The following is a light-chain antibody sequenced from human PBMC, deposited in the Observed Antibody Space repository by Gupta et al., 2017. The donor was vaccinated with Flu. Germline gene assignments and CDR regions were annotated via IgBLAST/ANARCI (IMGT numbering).Light chain of an antibody. Sequence: GDRVTITCRASQSINNWLTWYQQKPGKAPKVLIYKASTLESGVPSRFSGSGSGTEFTLTISSLQPDDFATYYCQQYNNYSPTFGPGTKVDIK. CDR1: QSINNW. V-gene: IGKV1-5*03. J-gene: IGKJ3*01. CDR3: QQYNNYSPT. CDR2: KAS.